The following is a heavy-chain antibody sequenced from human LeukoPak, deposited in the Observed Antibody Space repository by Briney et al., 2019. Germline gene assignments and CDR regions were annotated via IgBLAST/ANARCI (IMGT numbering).Heavy chain of an antibody. J-gene: IGHJ3*02. Sequence: GGSLRLSCAASGFAFNNAWMSWVRQAPGKGLEWVANIKQDGSEKYYVDSVKGRFTISRDNGKNSLYLQMNGLRAEDTAVYYCARLVSALRAGDAFDIWGQGTMVTVSS. CDR1: GFAFNNAW. CDR3: ARLVSALRAGDAFDI. CDR2: IKQDGSEK. D-gene: IGHD5/OR15-5a*01. V-gene: IGHV3-7*01.